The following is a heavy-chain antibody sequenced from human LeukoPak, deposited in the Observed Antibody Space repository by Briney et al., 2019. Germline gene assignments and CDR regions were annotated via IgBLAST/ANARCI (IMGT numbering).Heavy chain of an antibody. J-gene: IGHJ6*03. CDR2: ISAYNGNT. CDR1: GGTFSSYA. D-gene: IGHD1-26*01. Sequence: ASVKVSCKASGGTFSSYAISWVRQAPGQGLEWMGWISAYNGNTNYAQKLQGRVTMTTDTSTSTAYMELRSLRSDDTAVYYCARDGSSIYYYMDVWGKGTTVTISS. V-gene: IGHV1-18*01. CDR3: ARDGSSIYYYMDV.